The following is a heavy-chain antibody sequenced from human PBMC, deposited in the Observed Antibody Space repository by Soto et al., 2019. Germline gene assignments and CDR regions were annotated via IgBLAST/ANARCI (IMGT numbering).Heavy chain of an antibody. CDR3: ARLATFWSGYSSYYYYYMDV. CDR1: GGSISSYY. CDR2: IYYSGST. V-gene: IGHV4-59*08. J-gene: IGHJ6*03. D-gene: IGHD3-3*01. Sequence: SETLSLTCTVAGGSISSYYWSWIRQPPGKGLEWIGYIYYSGSTTYNPSLKSRVTISVDTSKNQFSLRLSSVTAADTAVYYCARLATFWSGYSSYYYYYMDVWGKGTPVT.